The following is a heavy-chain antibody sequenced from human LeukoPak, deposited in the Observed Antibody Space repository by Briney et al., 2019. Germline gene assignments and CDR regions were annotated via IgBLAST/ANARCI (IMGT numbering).Heavy chain of an antibody. CDR2: ITVNNGYT. Sequence: GASVTVSCTAAGYTFTSHGFIWLRQAPGQGLEWMGWITVNNGYTKYAQELQGRATMTTDTSTSTAYMELRSLRSDDTAVYYCAKVHCISTNCNHIWTYFDYWGQGTLVTVSS. CDR1: GYTFTSHG. V-gene: IGHV1-18*01. D-gene: IGHD2-2*01. J-gene: IGHJ4*02. CDR3: AKVHCISTNCNHIWTYFDY.